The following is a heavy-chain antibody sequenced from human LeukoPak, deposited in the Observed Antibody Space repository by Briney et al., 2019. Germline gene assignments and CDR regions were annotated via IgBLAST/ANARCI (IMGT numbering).Heavy chain of an antibody. CDR2: IYYSGST. J-gene: IGHJ5*02. Sequence: SETLSLTCTVSGGSISSYYWSRIRQPPGKGLEWIGYIYYSGSTNYNPSLKSRVTISVDTSKNQFSLKLSSVTAADTAVYYCARVSYVRGVNKKPTAGWFDPWGQGTLVTVSS. CDR3: ARVSYVRGVNKKPTAGWFDP. D-gene: IGHD3-10*02. V-gene: IGHV4-59*01. CDR1: GGSISSYY.